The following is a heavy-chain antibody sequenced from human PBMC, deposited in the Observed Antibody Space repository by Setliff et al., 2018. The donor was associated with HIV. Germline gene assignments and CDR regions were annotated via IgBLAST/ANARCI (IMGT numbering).Heavy chain of an antibody. D-gene: IGHD6-13*01. V-gene: IGHV4-4*09. Sequence: SETLSLTCSVSGGSLSNYCWNWIRQSPGKGLEWIGYIFASETTNYNPYYNPSLQSRVTPSIDTSKNQFSLKLRSVTAADTAIYYCARCPSNHMTEAGKKTIYYHYMDVWGKGTTVTVSS. CDR1: GGSLSNYC. CDR2: IFASETT. J-gene: IGHJ6*03. CDR3: ARCPSNHMTEAGKKTIYYHYMDV.